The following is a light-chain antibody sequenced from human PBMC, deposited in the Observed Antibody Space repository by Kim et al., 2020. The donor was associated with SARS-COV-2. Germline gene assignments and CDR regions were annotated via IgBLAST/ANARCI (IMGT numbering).Light chain of an antibody. CDR2: QAS. J-gene: IGKJ2*01. V-gene: IGKV1-5*03. CDR1: QSVNTW. CDR3: QQYNFYRFT. Sequence: SASVGDRVTITCRASQSVNTWLAWYRQRPGKAPELLISQASVLQSGVSSKFSGSGSGTEFTLTIDSLQPDDCATYYCQQYNFYRFTFGQGTKLEI.